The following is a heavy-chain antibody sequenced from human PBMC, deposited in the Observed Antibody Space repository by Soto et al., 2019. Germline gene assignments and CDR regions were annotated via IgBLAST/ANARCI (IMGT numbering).Heavy chain of an antibody. CDR2: IIPLHNTS. CDR1: GGAFTKFS. D-gene: IGHD3-9*01. CDR3: AAWSDWSPLYYRGMDV. V-gene: IGHV1-69*06. Sequence: QVHLLQSGAEVQKPGSSLKVSCKVSGGAFTKFSLNWVRHTPGQGLEWLGGIIPLHNTSNYSLKFVDRVSVTADISSSTVYMHLSGLTSGDTATYSCAAWSDWSPLYYRGMDVWGQGTTVTVSS. J-gene: IGHJ6*02.